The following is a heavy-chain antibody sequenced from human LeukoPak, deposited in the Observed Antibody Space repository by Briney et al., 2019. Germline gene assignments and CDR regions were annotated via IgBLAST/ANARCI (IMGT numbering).Heavy chain of an antibody. V-gene: IGHV4-4*07. CDR3: ATTMVRGVMSDY. Sequence: SETLSLTCTVSGGSISSYYWSWIRRPAGKGLEWIGRIYTSGSTNYNPSLKSRVTMSVDTSKNQFSLKLSSVTAADTAVYYCATTMVRGVMSDYWGKGTLVTVSS. D-gene: IGHD3-10*01. J-gene: IGHJ4*02. CDR1: GGSISSYY. CDR2: IYTSGST.